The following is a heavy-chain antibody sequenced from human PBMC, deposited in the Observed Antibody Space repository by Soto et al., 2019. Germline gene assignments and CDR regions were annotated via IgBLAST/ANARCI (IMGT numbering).Heavy chain of an antibody. CDR1: GFTFSSYA. CDR2: ISYDGSNK. Sequence: QVQLVESGGGVVQPGRSLRLSCAASGFTFSSYAMHWVRQAPGKGLEWVAVISYDGSNKDYADSGKGRFTISRDNSKNTLYLQMNSLRAEDTAVYYCARDPRTPEEYYGMDVWGQGTTVTVSS. CDR3: ARDPRTPEEYYGMDV. J-gene: IGHJ6*02. V-gene: IGHV3-30-3*01.